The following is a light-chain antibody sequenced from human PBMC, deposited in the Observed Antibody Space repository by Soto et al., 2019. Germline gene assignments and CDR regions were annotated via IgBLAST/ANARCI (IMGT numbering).Light chain of an antibody. CDR2: DDN. J-gene: IGLJ2*01. V-gene: IGLV1-44*01. Sequence: QSVLSQPPSASATPGQRVTISCSGSCVNIGANTVTWYQHRPGTAPKLLIYDDNERPSGVPDRFSGSKSGSSASLAISGLQSEDEADYFCSAWDDRLSGRLFGGGTKLTVL. CDR3: SAWDDRLSGRL. CDR1: CVNIGANT.